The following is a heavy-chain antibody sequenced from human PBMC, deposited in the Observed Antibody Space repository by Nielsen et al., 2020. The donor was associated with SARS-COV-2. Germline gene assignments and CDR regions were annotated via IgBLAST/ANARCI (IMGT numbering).Heavy chain of an antibody. V-gene: IGHV3-15*01. J-gene: IGHJ2*01. CDR2: IKSKTDGGTT. CDR1: GFTFGDYA. Sequence: GGSLRLSCTASGFTFGDYAMSWVRQAPGKGLEWVGRIKSKTDGGTTDYAAPVKGRFTISRDDSKNTLYLQMNSLKTEDTAVYYCTTVLLASDWYFDLWGRGTLVTVSS. CDR3: TTVLLASDWYFDL.